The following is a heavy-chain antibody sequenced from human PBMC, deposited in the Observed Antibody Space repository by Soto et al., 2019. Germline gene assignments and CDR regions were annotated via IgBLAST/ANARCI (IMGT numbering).Heavy chain of an antibody. D-gene: IGHD6-13*01. CDR3: ARGYRQSGYSSSWVFDY. CDR2: IFYSGST. V-gene: IGHV4-31*03. J-gene: IGHJ4*02. Sequence: QLQLQEPGPGLGKPSKTLSLFCTVSGGSFNSGGYYGTWFPQHPGKGLGWIGYIFYSGSTYYNPFLRSRVTISADTSENQFSLNLSSVTAADTAVYFCARGYRQSGYSSSWVFDYWGQGTLVNVSS. CDR1: GGSFNSGGYY.